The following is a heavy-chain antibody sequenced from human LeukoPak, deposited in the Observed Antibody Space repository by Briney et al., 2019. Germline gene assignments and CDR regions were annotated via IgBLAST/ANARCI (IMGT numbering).Heavy chain of an antibody. CDR3: ARLGDQYSSSFNWFDP. J-gene: IGHJ5*02. CDR2: IYYSGST. CDR1: GGSISSYY. D-gene: IGHD6-13*01. Sequence: SETLSLTCTVSGGSISSYYWSWIRQPPGKGLEWIGYIYYSGSTNYNPSLKSRVTISVDTSKNQFSLKLSSVTAADTAVYYCARLGDQYSSSFNWFDPWGQGTLVTASS. V-gene: IGHV4-59*08.